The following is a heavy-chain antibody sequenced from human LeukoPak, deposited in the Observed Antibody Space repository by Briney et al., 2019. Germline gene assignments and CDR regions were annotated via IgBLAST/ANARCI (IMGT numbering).Heavy chain of an antibody. CDR3: ARAAGTANDC. J-gene: IGHJ4*02. CDR2: INPSGGST. Sequence: AASVKVSCKASGGTFSSYAISWVRQAPGQGLEWMGIINPSGGSTSYAQKFQGRVTMTRDMSTSTVYMELSSLRSEDTAVYYCARAAGTANDCWGQGTLVTVSS. V-gene: IGHV1-46*01. D-gene: IGHD6-13*01. CDR1: GGTFSSYA.